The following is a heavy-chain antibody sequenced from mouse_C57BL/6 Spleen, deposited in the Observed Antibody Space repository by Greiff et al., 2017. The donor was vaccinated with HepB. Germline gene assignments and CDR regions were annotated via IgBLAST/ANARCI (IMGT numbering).Heavy chain of an antibody. J-gene: IGHJ4*01. CDR2: INPNNGGT. D-gene: IGHD1-3*01. V-gene: IGHV1-22*01. Sequence: EVQLQQSGPELVKPGASVKMSCKASGYTFTDYNMHWVKQSHGKSLEWIGYINPNNGGTSYNQKFKGKATLTVNKSSSTAYMELRSLTSEDSAVYYCASGVKSYMYYAMDYWGQGTSVTVSS. CDR1: GYTFTDYN. CDR3: ASGVKSYMYYAMDY.